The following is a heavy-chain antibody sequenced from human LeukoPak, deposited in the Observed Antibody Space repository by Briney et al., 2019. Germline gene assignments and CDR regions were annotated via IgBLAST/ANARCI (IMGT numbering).Heavy chain of an antibody. CDR3: ARDLVGSHTGYSSGAWDY. J-gene: IGHJ4*02. CDR2: IIPLFDTA. V-gene: IGHV1-69*13. Sequence: ASVKVSCKASGGTFSNYAISWVRQAPGQGLEWMGGIIPLFDTADYAQKFQGRLTITADESTSKAYMELSSLRAEDTAVYYCARDLVGSHTGYSSGAWDYWGQGTLVTVSS. D-gene: IGHD3-9*01. CDR1: GGTFSNYA.